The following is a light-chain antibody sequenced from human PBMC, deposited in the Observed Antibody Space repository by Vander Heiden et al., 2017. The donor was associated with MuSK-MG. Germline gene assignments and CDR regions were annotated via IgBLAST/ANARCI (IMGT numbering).Light chain of an antibody. CDR3: QQNNNWPPLT. V-gene: IGKV3-15*01. J-gene: IGKJ4*01. Sequence: EIVMTQSPATLSVSPGERATLSCRASQSVSSNLAWYQQKPGQAPRLLIYGASTRATGIPARFSGSGYETEFTLTISSRQSEDFAVYYCQQNNNWPPLTFGGGTKVDIK. CDR2: GAS. CDR1: QSVSSN.